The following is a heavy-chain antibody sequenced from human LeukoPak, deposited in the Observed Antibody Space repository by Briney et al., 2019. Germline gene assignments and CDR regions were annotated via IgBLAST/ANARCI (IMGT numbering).Heavy chain of an antibody. Sequence: PGGSLRLSCAASGFTVSSNYMSWVRQAPGKGLEWVSSISSSSSYIYYADSVKGRFTISRDNAKNSLYLQMNSLRAEDTAVYYCARDGYYGSSYGMDVWGQGTTVTVSS. V-gene: IGHV3-21*01. D-gene: IGHD3-10*01. J-gene: IGHJ6*02. CDR1: GFTVSSNY. CDR3: ARDGYYGSSYGMDV. CDR2: ISSSSSYI.